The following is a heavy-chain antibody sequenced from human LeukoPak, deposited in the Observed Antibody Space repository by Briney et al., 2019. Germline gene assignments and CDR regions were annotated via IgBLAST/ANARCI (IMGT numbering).Heavy chain of an antibody. D-gene: IGHD3-9*01. CDR2: VYTSGST. CDR3: ARIDILTGYFNY. CDR1: GGSISSYY. J-gene: IGHJ4*02. V-gene: IGHV4-4*07. Sequence: PSETLSLTCTVSGGSISSYYWSWIRQPAAKGLEWIGRVYTSGSTNYNPSLKSRVTISVDTSKNQFSLKLSSVTAADTALYYCARIDILTGYFNYWGQGTLVTVSS.